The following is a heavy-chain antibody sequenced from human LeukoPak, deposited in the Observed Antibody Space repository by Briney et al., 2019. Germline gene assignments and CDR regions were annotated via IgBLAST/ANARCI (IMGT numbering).Heavy chain of an antibody. D-gene: IGHD5-12*01. Sequence: GGSLRLSCAASGFTFSNSWLHWVRQAPGKGLVWVSRINERGSSTSYADSVKGRFTISRDNAKNTLYLQMNNLRADDTAVYYCAGGRLVATSKAVAIDYWGQGTLVTVFS. J-gene: IGHJ4*02. V-gene: IGHV3-74*01. CDR3: AGGRLVATSKAVAIDY. CDR2: INERGSST. CDR1: GFTFSNSW.